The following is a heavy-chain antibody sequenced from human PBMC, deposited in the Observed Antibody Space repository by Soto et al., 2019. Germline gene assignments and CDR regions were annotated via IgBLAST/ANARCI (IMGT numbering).Heavy chain of an antibody. V-gene: IGHV1-46*01. D-gene: IGHD6-6*01. CDR3: ARDCIAARGYYYGMDV. Sequence: GASVKVSCKASGYTFTSYYMHWVRQAPGQGLEWMGIINPSGGSTSYAQKFQGRVTMTRDTSTSTVYMELSSLRSEDTAVYYCARDCIAARGYYYGMDVWGQGTTVTVSS. CDR2: INPSGGST. CDR1: GYTFTSYY. J-gene: IGHJ6*02.